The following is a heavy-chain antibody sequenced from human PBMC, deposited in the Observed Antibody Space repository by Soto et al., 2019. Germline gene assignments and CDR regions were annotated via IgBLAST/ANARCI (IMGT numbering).Heavy chain of an antibody. V-gene: IGHV5-51*01. Sequence: PVQSKKIPRKGSWFNFANYWSRWIRQMPGKGLEWMGIIYPGYSDTRYSPSFQGQVTISADKSISTAYLQWSSLKALDIAMYYCARHSREAAFDIWGQGTMVTVSS. CDR3: ARHSREAAFDI. CDR1: WFNFANYW. D-gene: IGHD1-26*01. CDR2: IYPGYSDT. J-gene: IGHJ3*02.